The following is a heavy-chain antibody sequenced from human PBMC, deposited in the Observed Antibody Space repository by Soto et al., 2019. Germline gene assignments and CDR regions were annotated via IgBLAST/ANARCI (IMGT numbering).Heavy chain of an antibody. Sequence: ASVKVSFKASGYTFTGYYMHWVRQAPGQGLEWMGWINPNSGGTNYAQKFQGWVTMTRDTSISTAYMELSRMRSDDTAVYYCARAYSGRPPRRADYYFAMDVWGHGTTVTVSS. J-gene: IGHJ6*02. D-gene: IGHD2-15*01. CDR2: INPNSGGT. CDR1: GYTFTGYY. V-gene: IGHV1-2*04. CDR3: ARAYSGRPPRRADYYFAMDV.